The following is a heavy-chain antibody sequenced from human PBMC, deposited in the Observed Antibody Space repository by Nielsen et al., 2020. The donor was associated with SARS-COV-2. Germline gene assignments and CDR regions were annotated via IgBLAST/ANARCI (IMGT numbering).Heavy chain of an antibody. D-gene: IGHD3-3*01. CDR1: GGSISSGDYY. V-gene: IGHV4-30-4*01. CDR2: IYYSGST. Sequence: SETLSLTCTVSGGSISSGDYYWSWIRQPPGKGLEWIGYIYYSGSTYYNPSRKSRVTISVDTSKNQFSLKLSSVTAADTALYYCARERVGGITIFGVVTRYGMDVWGQGTTVTVSS. J-gene: IGHJ6*02. CDR3: ARERVGGITIFGVVTRYGMDV.